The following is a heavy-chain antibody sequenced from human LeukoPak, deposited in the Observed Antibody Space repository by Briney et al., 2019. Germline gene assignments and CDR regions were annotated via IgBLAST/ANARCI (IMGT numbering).Heavy chain of an antibody. Sequence: SETLSLTCTVSGYSISSGYYWGWIRQPPGKGLEWIGEINHSGFTNYNPSLKSRVTISLDTSKNQFSLKLTSMTAADTAVYYCARGPWFGELLYFDPWGQGTLVTVSS. CDR3: ARGPWFGELLYFDP. D-gene: IGHD3-10*01. J-gene: IGHJ5*02. CDR2: INHSGFT. CDR1: GYSISSGYY. V-gene: IGHV4-38-2*02.